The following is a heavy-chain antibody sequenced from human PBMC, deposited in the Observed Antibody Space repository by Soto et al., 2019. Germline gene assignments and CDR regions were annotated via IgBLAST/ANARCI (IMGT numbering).Heavy chain of an antibody. CDR3: ARGLLGGYVRYFDY. J-gene: IGHJ4*02. Sequence: PSETLSLTCTVSGGSVSSGSYYWSWIRQPPGKGLEWIGYIYYSGSTNYNPSLKSRVTISVDTSKNQFSLKLSSVTAADTAVYYCARGLLGGYVRYFDYWGQGTLVTVSS. D-gene: IGHD5-12*01. CDR2: IYYSGST. CDR1: GGSVSSGSYY. V-gene: IGHV4-61*01.